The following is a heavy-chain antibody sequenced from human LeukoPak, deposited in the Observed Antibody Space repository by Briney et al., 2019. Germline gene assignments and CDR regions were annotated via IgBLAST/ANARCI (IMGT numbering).Heavy chain of an antibody. CDR2: ISGSGGST. J-gene: IGHJ4*02. V-gene: IGHV3-23*01. D-gene: IGHD6-13*01. CDR1: GFTFSSYG. CDR3: ATGPLYSSSWYRLGPFDY. Sequence: GGSLRLSCAASGFTFSSYGMSWVRQAPGKGLEWVSAISGSGGSTYYADSVKGRFTISRDNSKNTLYLQMNSLRAEDTAVYYCATGPLYSSSWYRLGPFDYWGQGTLVTVSS.